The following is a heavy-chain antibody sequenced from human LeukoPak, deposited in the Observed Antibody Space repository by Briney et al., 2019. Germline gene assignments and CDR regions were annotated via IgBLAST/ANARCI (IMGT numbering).Heavy chain of an antibody. CDR1: GGTFSSYA. D-gene: IGHD3-10*01. CDR3: ARSDGIVTMVRGVYYYYMDV. V-gene: IGHV1-69*05. CDR2: IIPIFGTA. Sequence: ASVKVSCKASGGTFSSYAISWVRQAPGQGLEWMGRIIPIFGTANYAQKFQGRVTITTDESTSTAYMELSSLRSEDTAVYYCARSDGIVTMVRGVYYYYMDVWGKGTTVTVSS. J-gene: IGHJ6*03.